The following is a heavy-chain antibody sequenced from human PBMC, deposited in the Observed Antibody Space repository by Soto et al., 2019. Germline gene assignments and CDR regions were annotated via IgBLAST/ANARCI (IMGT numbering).Heavy chain of an antibody. CDR1: GGNFSSYA. D-gene: IGHD3-22*01. V-gene: IGHV1-69*06. Sequence: QVQLVQSGAEVKKPGSSVKVSCKASGGNFSSYAISWVRQAPGQGLEWMGGIIPIFGTANYAQKFQGRVTITAAKSTSTAYMELSSLRSEDTAVYYCASGGDSSGSHPWDYWGQGTLVTVSS. J-gene: IGHJ4*02. CDR2: IIPIFGTA. CDR3: ASGGDSSGSHPWDY.